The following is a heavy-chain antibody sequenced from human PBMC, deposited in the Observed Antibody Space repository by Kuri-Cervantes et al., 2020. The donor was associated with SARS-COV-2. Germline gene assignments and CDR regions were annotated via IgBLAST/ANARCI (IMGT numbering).Heavy chain of an antibody. D-gene: IGHD2-2*01. CDR1: GFTFSSYA. CDR3: ARPYCSSTSCYPVDV. CDR2: ISYDGSNK. Sequence: GESLKISCAASGFTFSSYAMHWVRQAPGKGLEWVAVISYDGSNKYYADSVKGRFTISRDNSKNTLYLQMNSLRAEDTAVYYCARPYCSSTSCYPVDVWGQGTTVTVSS. J-gene: IGHJ6*02. V-gene: IGHV3-30*01.